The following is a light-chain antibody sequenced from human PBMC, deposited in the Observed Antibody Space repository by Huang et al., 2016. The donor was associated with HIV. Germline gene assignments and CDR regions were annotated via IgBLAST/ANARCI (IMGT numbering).Light chain of an antibody. V-gene: IGKV3-20*01. J-gene: IGKJ2*01. CDR3: QQYGSSPET. CDR1: QSVSSNY. CDR2: GAS. Sequence: EIVLTQSPGTLSLSPGERATLSCRASQSVSSNYLAWYPQKPGQAPRLLSFGASSRATGIPDRFSGSGSGTDFTLTISRLEPEDFAVYYCQQYGSSPETFGQGTKLQIK.